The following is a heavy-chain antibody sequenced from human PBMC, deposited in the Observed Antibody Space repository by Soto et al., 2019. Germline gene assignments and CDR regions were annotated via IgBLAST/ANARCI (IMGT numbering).Heavy chain of an antibody. J-gene: IGHJ6*02. D-gene: IGHD5-12*01. Sequence: PGESLKISCKGSGYSFTSYWIGWVRQMPGKGLEWMGIIYPGDSDTRYSPSFQGQVTISADKSISTAYLQWSSLKASDTAMYYCARNVEMATIIGGIYYYGMDVWGQGTTVTVSS. CDR1: GYSFTSYW. CDR2: IYPGDSDT. CDR3: ARNVEMATIIGGIYYYGMDV. V-gene: IGHV5-51*01.